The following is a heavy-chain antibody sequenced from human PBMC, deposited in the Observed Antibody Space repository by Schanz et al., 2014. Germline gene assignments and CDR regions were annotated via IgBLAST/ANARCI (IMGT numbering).Heavy chain of an antibody. CDR1: RYPFTAYY. CDR3: ARELRLEYYFDY. J-gene: IGHJ4*02. D-gene: IGHD4-17*01. CDR2: INPNSGDT. V-gene: IGHV1-2*06. Sequence: QVHLVQSGSEVKKPGASVKVSCKASRYPFTAYYMHWVRQAPGQGLEWMGRINPNSGDTNYAQKFQGRVTMTRDTSTSTAYMELRRLRSDDTAVYYCARELRLEYYFDYWGQGTQVTVSS.